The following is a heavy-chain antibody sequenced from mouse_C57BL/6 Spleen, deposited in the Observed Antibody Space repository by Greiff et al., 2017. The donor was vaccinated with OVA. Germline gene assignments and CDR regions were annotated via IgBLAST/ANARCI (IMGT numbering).Heavy chain of an antibody. CDR3: ASGGYYFDY. V-gene: IGHV5-9*01. CDR1: GFTFSSYT. J-gene: IGHJ2*01. D-gene: IGHD3-1*01. Sequence: EVMLVEPGGGLVKPGGSLKLSCAASGFTFSSYTMSWVRQTPEQRLEWVATIGGGGGDTYYPDSVKGRFTLSRDNATNTLYLQISSLTSEDSALFYCASGGYYFDYWGQGTTLTVSS. CDR2: IGGGGGDT.